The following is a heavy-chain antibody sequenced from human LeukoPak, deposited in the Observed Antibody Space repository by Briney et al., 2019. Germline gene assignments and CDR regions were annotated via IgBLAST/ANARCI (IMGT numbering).Heavy chain of an antibody. CDR3: ARGQVVVMPDDAFDI. CDR1: GYTFTCYG. CDR2: ISAYNGNT. J-gene: IGHJ3*02. D-gene: IGHD3-22*01. V-gene: IGHV1-18*01. Sequence: ASVKVSCKASGYTFTCYGISWVRQAPGQGLEWMGWISAYNGNTNYAQKLQGRVTMTTDTSTSTAYMELRSLRSDDTAVYYCARGQVVVMPDDAFDIWGQGTMVTVSS.